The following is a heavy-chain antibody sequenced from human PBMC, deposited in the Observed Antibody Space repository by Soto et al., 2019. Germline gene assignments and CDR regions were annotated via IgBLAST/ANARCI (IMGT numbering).Heavy chain of an antibody. Sequence: GGSLRLSCAASGFTFSSYGMHWVRQAPGKGLEWVAVIWYDGSNKYYADSVKGRFTISRDNSKNTLYLQMNSLRAEDTAVYYCARDPSSSMNYYYYYGMDVWGQGTTVTVSS. CDR3: ARDPSSSMNYYYYYGMDV. D-gene: IGHD6-6*01. J-gene: IGHJ6*02. CDR1: GFTFSSYG. V-gene: IGHV3-33*01. CDR2: IWYDGSNK.